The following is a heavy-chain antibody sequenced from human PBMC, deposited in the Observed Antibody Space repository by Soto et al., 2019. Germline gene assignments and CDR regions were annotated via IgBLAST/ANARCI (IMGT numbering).Heavy chain of an antibody. V-gene: IGHV1-69*13. CDR2: IIPIFCTA. CDR3: ASIRYCISTSCYASAFDI. CDR1: GGTFSSYA. Sequence: SVKVSCKASGGTFSSYAISWVRQAPGQGLEWMGGIIPIFCTANYAQKFQGRVTITADESTSTGYMELSSLRSEDTAVYYCASIRYCISTSCYASAFDIWGQGTMVTVSS. J-gene: IGHJ3*02. D-gene: IGHD2-2*01.